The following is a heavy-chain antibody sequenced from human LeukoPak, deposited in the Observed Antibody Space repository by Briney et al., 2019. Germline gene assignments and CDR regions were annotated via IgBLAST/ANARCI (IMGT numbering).Heavy chain of an antibody. J-gene: IGHJ4*02. CDR2: VSTSSSKK. CDR1: GFSFSYYT. V-gene: IGHV3-21*06. D-gene: IGHD4-11*01. Sequence: GGSLRLSCATSGFSFSYYTMDWVRQAPGKGLEWVSSVSTSSSKKYYADSVKGRFAISRDNAKNSLYLHLNSLRVEDTGIYYCAREQDHSIQFDYWGQGALVTVAS. CDR3: AREQDHSIQFDY.